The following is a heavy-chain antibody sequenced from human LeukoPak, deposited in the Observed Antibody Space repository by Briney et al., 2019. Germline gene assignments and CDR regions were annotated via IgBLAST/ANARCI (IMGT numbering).Heavy chain of an antibody. D-gene: IGHD1-14*01. J-gene: IGHJ5*02. CDR2: IYYSRSS. Sequence: SETLSLTCTVSGGSISSNSYYWVWLPPPPGQELVWIVNIYYSRSSYHNPSLNSRVTISADTSKNQFSLKLTSVTAADTAVYYCASNLYNWFDPWGQGTLVTVSS. CDR3: ASNLYNWFDP. CDR1: GGSISSNSYY. V-gene: IGHV4-39*01.